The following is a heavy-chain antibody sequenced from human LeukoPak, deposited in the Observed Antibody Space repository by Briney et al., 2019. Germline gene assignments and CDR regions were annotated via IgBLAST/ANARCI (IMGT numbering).Heavy chain of an antibody. D-gene: IGHD5-18*01. J-gene: IGHJ4*02. CDR3: ARSLGYSYGEIDY. CDR1: GGSFSGYY. V-gene: IGHV4-34*01. Sequence: ASETLSLTCAVYGGSFSGYYWSWIRQPPGKGLEWIGEINHSGSTSYNPSLKSRVTISVDTSKNQFSLKLSSVTAADTAVYYCARSLGYSYGEIDYWGQGTLVTVSS. CDR2: INHSGST.